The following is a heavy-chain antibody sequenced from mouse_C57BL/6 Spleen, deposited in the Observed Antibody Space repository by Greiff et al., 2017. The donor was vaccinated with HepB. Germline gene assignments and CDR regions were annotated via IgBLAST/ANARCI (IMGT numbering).Heavy chain of an antibody. CDR2: ISDGGSYT. CDR3: AREGDYDTPWFAY. CDR1: GFTFSSYA. J-gene: IGHJ3*01. V-gene: IGHV5-4*01. Sequence: VQLKESGGGLVKPGGSLKLSCAASGFTFSSYAMSWVRQTPEKRLEWVATISDGGSYTYYPDNVKGRFTISRDNAKNNLYLQMSHLKSEDTAMYYCAREGDYDTPWFAYWGQGTLVTVSA. D-gene: IGHD2-4*01.